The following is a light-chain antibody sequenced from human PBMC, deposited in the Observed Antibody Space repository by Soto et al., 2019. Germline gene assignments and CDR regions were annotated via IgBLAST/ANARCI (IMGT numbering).Light chain of an antibody. Sequence: EVVLTQSPGTLSLSPGERATLSCRASQSVRNNYLAWYQQKPGQSPKLLIFGSSDRATGIPDRFSGSGSGSDFTLTISRLKPEDFAVSYCHQYGSSPPYTFGQGTKLEIK. V-gene: IGKV3-20*01. CDR3: HQYGSSPPYT. J-gene: IGKJ2*01. CDR2: GSS. CDR1: QSVRNNY.